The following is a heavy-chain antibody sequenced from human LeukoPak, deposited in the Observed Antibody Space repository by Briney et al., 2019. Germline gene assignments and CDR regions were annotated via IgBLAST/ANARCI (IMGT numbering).Heavy chain of an antibody. CDR2: IIPIFGTA. CDR3: ATGTRWLHWYFDL. Sequence: SVKVSCKASGGTFSSYAISWVRQAPGQGLEWMGGIIPIFGTANYAQKFQGRVTITADESTSTAYMELSSLRSEDTAVCYCATGTRWLHWYFDLWGRGTLVTVSS. J-gene: IGHJ2*01. D-gene: IGHD4-23*01. V-gene: IGHV1-69*01. CDR1: GGTFSSYA.